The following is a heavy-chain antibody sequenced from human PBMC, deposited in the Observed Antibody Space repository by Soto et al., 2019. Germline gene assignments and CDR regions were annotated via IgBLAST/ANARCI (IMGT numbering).Heavy chain of an antibody. CDR2: ISSSSSTI. V-gene: IGHV3-48*02. CDR1: GFTFSSDS. J-gene: IGHJ6*02. CDR3: AIDQRDDYGEDYGMDV. Sequence: GGSLRLSCAASGFTFSSDSMNWVRQAPGKGLESGAYISSSSSTIYYADSVKGRFTISRDNAKNSLYLQMNSLRDEDTAVYYSAIDQRDDYGEDYGMDVWGQGTTVTVSS. D-gene: IGHD4-17*01.